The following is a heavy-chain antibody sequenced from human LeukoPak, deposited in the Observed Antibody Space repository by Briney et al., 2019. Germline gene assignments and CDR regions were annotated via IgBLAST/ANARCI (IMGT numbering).Heavy chain of an antibody. CDR2: MSGTGYHTYYADSDKT. CDR3: AKGAAIDH. CDR1: GFDFNNYA. Sequence: PGGSLRLSCAASGFDFNNYAMSWVRQGPGKRLEWVSAMSGTGYHTYYADSDKTYYADSVKGRFTISRDNSKSTVYLHMNNLRHEDTAIYYCAKGAAIDHWGQGTLVTVSS. J-gene: IGHJ4*02. V-gene: IGHV3-23*01.